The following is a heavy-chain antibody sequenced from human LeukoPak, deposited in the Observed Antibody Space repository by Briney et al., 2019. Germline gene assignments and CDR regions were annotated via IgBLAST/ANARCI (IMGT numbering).Heavy chain of an antibody. CDR2: IRYDGSYK. CDR3: AKVRSQLLIDY. V-gene: IGHV3-30*02. J-gene: IGHJ4*02. CDR1: GFTFNTYG. Sequence: GGSLRLSCAASGFTFNTYGMHWVRQAPGKGLERVAFIRYDGSYKYYADSVKGRFTISRDNSTNTLYLQMNSLRADDTAVYYCAKVRSQLLIDYWGQGTLVTVSS. D-gene: IGHD2-2*01.